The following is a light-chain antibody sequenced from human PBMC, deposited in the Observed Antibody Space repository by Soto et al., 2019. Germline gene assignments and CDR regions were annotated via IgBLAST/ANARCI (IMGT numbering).Light chain of an antibody. CDR3: QQSYSRPLT. J-gene: IGKJ1*01. CDR1: QSISPY. CDR2: SAS. Sequence: DIQMTQSPSSLSASVGDRVTITRRASQSISPYLNWYQQKPGKDPNLLIYSASILESGVPSRFSGSGSGTDFTLTISSLQPEDFATYFCQQSYSRPLTFGQGTKVDIK. V-gene: IGKV1-39*01.